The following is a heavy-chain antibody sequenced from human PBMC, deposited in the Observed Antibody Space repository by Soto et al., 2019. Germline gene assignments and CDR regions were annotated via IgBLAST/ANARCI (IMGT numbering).Heavy chain of an antibody. Sequence: QVQLVQSGAEVKKPGASVKVSCKASGYTFTSYGISWVRQAPGQGLEWMGWISAYNGNTNYAQKLQGRVTMTTDTYTRTASRELRSLRCDDTAVYYCERDWKERVGSTFYYWGQGTLVAVSS. CDR2: ISAYNGNT. V-gene: IGHV1-18*01. CDR3: ERDWKERVGSTFYY. CDR1: GYTFTSYG. D-gene: IGHD1-26*01. J-gene: IGHJ4*02.